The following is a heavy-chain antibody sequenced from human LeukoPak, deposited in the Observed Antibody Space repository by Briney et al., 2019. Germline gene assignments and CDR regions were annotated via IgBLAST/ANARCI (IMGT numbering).Heavy chain of an antibody. J-gene: IGHJ6*03. V-gene: IGHV3-11*01. CDR3: ARGDCSSTNCYVGYYYYMDV. CDR1: GLTFSDYS. D-gene: IGHD2-2*01. Sequence: GGSLRLSCAASGLTFSDYSINWVRQAPGKGLEWVSYMSSSGSIKYYADSVKGRFIISRDNAKNSLFLEMNSLRAEDTAVYYCARGDCSSTNCYVGYYYYMDVWGKGTTVTVSS. CDR2: MSSSGSIK.